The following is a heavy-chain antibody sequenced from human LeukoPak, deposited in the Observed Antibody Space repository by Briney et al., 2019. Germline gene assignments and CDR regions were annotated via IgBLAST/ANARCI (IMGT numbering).Heavy chain of an antibody. CDR2: IYYSGST. CDR3: ARTSQQYQLLLDAFDI. V-gene: IGHV4-39*07. D-gene: IGHD2-2*01. J-gene: IGHJ3*02. Sequence: PSETLSLTCTASGGSISSSSYYWGWIRQPPGKGLEWIGSIYYSGSTYYNPSLKSRVTISVDTSKNQFSLKLSSVTAADTAVYYCARTSQQYQLLLDAFDIWGQGTMVTVSS. CDR1: GGSISSSSYY.